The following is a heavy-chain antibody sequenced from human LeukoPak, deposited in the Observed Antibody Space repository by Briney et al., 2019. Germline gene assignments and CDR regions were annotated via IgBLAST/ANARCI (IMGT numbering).Heavy chain of an antibody. V-gene: IGHV3-23*01. CDR1: GFTFSSYA. CDR3: ARDRLGSTGGGKYYFDY. D-gene: IGHD3-16*01. CDR2: LSGSGGST. J-gene: IGHJ4*02. Sequence: GGSLRLSCAASGFTFSSYAMTWVRQAPGKGLECVSALSGSGGSTYYADSVKGRFTISRDNSKNTLYLQMNSLRADDTAVYYCARDRLGSTGGGKYYFDYWGQGTLLTVSS.